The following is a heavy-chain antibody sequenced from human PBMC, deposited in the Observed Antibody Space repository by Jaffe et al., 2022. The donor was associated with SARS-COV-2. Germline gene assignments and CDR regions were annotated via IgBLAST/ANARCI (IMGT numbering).Heavy chain of an antibody. J-gene: IGHJ4*02. CDR2: ISYDGSNK. D-gene: IGHD3-22*01. CDR1: GFTFSSYA. V-gene: IGHV3-30-3*01. Sequence: QVQLVESGGGVVQPGRSLRLSCAASGFTFSSYAMHWVRQAPGKGLEWVAVISYDGSNKYYADSVKGRFTISRDNSKNTLYLQMNSLRAEDTAVYYCARDRNDYYDSSGYFDYWGQGTLVTVSS. CDR3: ARDRNDYYDSSGYFDY.